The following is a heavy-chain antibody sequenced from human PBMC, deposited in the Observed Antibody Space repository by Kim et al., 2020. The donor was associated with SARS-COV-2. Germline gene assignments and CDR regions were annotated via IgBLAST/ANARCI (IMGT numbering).Heavy chain of an antibody. V-gene: IGHV4-39*01. CDR1: GGSISSSSYY. J-gene: IGHJ4*02. CDR2: IYYSGST. CDR3: ARAPVLPYFDY. D-gene: IGHD2-15*01. Sequence: SETLSLTCTVSGGSISSSSYYWGWIRQPPGKGLEWIGSIYYSGSTYYNPSLKSRVTISVDTSKNQFSLKLSSVTAADTAVYYCARAPVLPYFDYWGQGTLVTVSS.